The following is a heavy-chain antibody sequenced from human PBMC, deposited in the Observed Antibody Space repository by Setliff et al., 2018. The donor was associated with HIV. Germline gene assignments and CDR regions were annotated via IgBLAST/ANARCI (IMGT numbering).Heavy chain of an antibody. D-gene: IGHD5-18*01. V-gene: IGHV3-15*01. CDR3: STDENNYGNLLDY. Sequence: GGSLRLSCVVSGFTFSNAWMSWVRQAPGKGLEWVGLIKNKTHGATTNYAAPVKGRFSISRDDSTNTLFLQMSGLKTEDTAVYYCSTDENNYGNLLDYWGQGTLVTVSS. CDR1: GFTFSNAW. J-gene: IGHJ4*02. CDR2: IKNKTHGATT.